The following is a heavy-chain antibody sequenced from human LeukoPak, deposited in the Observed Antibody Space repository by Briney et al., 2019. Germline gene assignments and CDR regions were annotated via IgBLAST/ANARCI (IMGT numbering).Heavy chain of an antibody. J-gene: IGHJ4*02. CDR3: ARGVVSIAARPPYFDY. V-gene: IGHV3-21*01. D-gene: IGHD6-6*01. CDR1: GFTFNTYS. Sequence: PGGSLRLSCAASGFTFNTYSMNWVRQAPGKGLEWVSSISSGSSYIYYIDSVKGRFTISSGNAKNSLYLKMNSLRAEDTAVYYCARGVVSIAARPPYFDYWGQGTLVTVSS. CDR2: ISSGSSYI.